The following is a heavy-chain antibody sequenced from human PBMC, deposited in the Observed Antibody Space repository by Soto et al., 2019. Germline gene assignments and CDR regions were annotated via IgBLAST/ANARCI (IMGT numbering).Heavy chain of an antibody. D-gene: IGHD1-1*01. CDR1: GYAFTTYG. J-gene: IGHJ4*02. CDR2: ISAHNGNT. Sequence: QVHLVQSGAEVKKPGASVKVSCKGSGYAFTTYGITWVRQAPGQGLEWMGWISAHNGNTNYAQKPQGRVPGTREHSPSTAYLELRSLRSDDTAVYYCARGRYGDYWGQGALVTVSS. CDR3: ARGRYGDY. V-gene: IGHV1-18*01.